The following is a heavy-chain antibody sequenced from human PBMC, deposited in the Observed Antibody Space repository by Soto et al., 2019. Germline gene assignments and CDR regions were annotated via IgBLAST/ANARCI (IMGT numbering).Heavy chain of an antibody. Sequence: QVQLVESGGGVVQPGRSLRLSCAASGFTFSSYAMHWVRQAPGKGLEWVAVISYDGSNKYYADSVKGRFTISRDNSKNTLYLQMNSVRAEDTAVYYCARVYDSSGYYYADLDYWGQGTLVTVSS. CDR1: GFTFSSYA. CDR2: ISYDGSNK. D-gene: IGHD3-22*01. V-gene: IGHV3-30-3*01. J-gene: IGHJ4*02. CDR3: ARVYDSSGYYYADLDY.